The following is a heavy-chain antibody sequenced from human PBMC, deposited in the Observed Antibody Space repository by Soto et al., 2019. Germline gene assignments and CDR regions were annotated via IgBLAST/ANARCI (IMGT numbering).Heavy chain of an antibody. J-gene: IGHJ6*02. V-gene: IGHV3-23*01. D-gene: IGHD2-2*01. Sequence: PGGSLRLSCAASGFTFSSYAMSWVRQAPGKGLEWVSAISGSGGSTYYADSVKGRFTISRDNSKNTLYLQMNSLRAEDTAVYYCAKEMGYCSSISCYSWFPHYGMDVRGQRTTVTVSS. CDR3: AKEMGYCSSISCYSWFPHYGMDV. CDR2: ISGSGGST. CDR1: GFTFSSYA.